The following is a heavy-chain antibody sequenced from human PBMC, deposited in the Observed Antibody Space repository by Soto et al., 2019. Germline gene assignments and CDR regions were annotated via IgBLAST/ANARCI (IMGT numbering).Heavy chain of an antibody. V-gene: IGHV5-51*01. CDR1: GFSFTSYW. J-gene: IGHJ3*01. CDR3: ARPGTVTKSRRDASDL. CDR2: IYPGDSDI. Sequence: PGESPKISCKGSGFSFTSYWIAWVRQMPGKGLEWMGIIYPGDSDIRYSPSFQGQVTFSADKSIRTAYLQWTSLKASDTAIYYCARPGTVTKSRRDASDLWGQGTMVTGS. D-gene: IGHD4-17*01.